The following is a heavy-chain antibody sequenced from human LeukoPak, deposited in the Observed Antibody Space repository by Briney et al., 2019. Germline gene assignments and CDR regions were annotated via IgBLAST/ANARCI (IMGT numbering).Heavy chain of an antibody. D-gene: IGHD3-22*01. V-gene: IGHV4-30-4*01. J-gene: IGHJ4*02. Sequence: SETLSLTCTVSGGSISSGDYYWSWIRQPPGKGLEWIGYIYYSGSTYYNPSLKSRVTISVDTSKNQFSLKLSSVTAADTAVYYCARSSDSSGYYDEDYWGQGTLVTVSS. CDR3: ARSSDSSGYYDEDY. CDR1: GGSISSGDYY. CDR2: IYYSGST.